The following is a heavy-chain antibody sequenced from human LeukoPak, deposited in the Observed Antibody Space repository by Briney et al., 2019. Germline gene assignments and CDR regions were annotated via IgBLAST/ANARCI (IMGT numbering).Heavy chain of an antibody. D-gene: IGHD3-3*01. J-gene: IGHJ6*03. Sequence: PGGSLRLSCAASGFTFSSYSMNWVRQAPGKGLEWVSYISSSSSTLYYADSVKGRFTISRDNAKNSLYLQMNSLRAEDTAVYYCARVLRFLERFYYYYYMDVWGKGTTVTVSS. CDR3: ARVLRFLERFYYYYYMDV. CDR2: ISSSSSTL. V-gene: IGHV3-48*04. CDR1: GFTFSSYS.